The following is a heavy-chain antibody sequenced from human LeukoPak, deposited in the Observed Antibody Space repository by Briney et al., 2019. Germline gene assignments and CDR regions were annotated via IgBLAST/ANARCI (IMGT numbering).Heavy chain of an antibody. CDR2: IYHSGST. J-gene: IGHJ6*03. Sequence: PSETLSLTCTVSGYSISSGYYWGWIRQPPGKGLEWIGSIYHSGSTYYNPSLKSRVTISVDTSKNQFSLKLSSVTAADTAVYYCARGPYCSGGSCYAPYYYYMDVWGKGTTVTVSS. CDR3: ARGPYCSGGSCYAPYYYYMDV. D-gene: IGHD2-15*01. CDR1: GYSISSGYY. V-gene: IGHV4-38-2*02.